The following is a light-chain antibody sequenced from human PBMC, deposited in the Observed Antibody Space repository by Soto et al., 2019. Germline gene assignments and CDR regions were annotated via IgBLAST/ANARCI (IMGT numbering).Light chain of an antibody. CDR1: TSDVGGYEY. Sequence: QSALTQPPSASGSPGQSVTISCTGSTSDVGGYEYVSWYQQHPGKAPKLMIFEVNKRPSGVPNRFSGSKSGNTASLTVSGLQSEDEASYYCSSFAGANIWVFGGGTKLIVL. CDR3: SSFAGANIWV. V-gene: IGLV2-8*01. J-gene: IGLJ3*02. CDR2: EVN.